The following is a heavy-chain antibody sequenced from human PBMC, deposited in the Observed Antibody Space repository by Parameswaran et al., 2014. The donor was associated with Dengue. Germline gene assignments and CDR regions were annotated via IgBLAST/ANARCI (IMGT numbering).Heavy chain of an antibody. CDR3: ARERVARGVNYGMDV. D-gene: IGHD3-10*01. Sequence: PGKGLEWIGYIYYSGSTYYNPSLKSRVTISVDTSKNQFSLKLSSVTAADTAVYYCARERVARGVNYGMDVWGQGTTVTVSS. J-gene: IGHJ6*02. V-gene: IGHV4-31*02. CDR2: IYYSGST.